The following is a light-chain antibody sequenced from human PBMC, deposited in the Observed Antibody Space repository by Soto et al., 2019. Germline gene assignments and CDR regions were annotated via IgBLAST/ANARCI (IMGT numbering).Light chain of an antibody. V-gene: IGKV3-20*01. CDR2: GAS. CDR1: QSVNSDD. J-gene: IGKJ4*01. Sequence: VLTQSPGTLSLFPGERATLFCRAGQSVNSDDLAWYQQKPGQAPRLLIYGASSRGTGVPVRFSGSGSGTHFTLTINGLEPENVAMYDCQHNRNLPVTFGGGTKVEI. CDR3: QHNRNLPVT.